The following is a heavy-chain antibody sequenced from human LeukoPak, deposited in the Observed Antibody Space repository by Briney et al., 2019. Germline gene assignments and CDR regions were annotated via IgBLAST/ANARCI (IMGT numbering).Heavy chain of an antibody. CDR1: GFTFSSYS. D-gene: IGHD3-22*01. V-gene: IGHV3-21*01. J-gene: IGHJ4*02. CDR3: ARDFDYYGSSGPSWGYYFDY. Sequence: GGSLRLSCAASGFTFSSYSMNWVRQAPGKGLEWVSSISSSSSYIYYADSVKGRFTISRDNAKNSLYLQMNSLRAEDTAVYYCARDFDYYGSSGPSWGYYFDYWGQGTLVTVSS. CDR2: ISSSSSYI.